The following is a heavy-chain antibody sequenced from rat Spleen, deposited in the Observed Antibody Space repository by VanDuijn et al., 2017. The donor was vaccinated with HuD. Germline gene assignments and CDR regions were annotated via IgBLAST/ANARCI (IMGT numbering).Heavy chain of an antibody. J-gene: IGHJ2*01. D-gene: IGHD1-10*01. CDR3: ATAYITRFDY. V-gene: IGHV5S10*01. Sequence: EVQLVESDGGLVQPGRSLKLSCAASGFTFSAYYMAWVRQAPTKGLEWVATINYDDSTIYYRDSVKGRFTISRDNAKTTLSLQMDSLRSEDTATYYCATAYITRFDYWGQGVMVTVST. CDR2: INYDDSTI. CDR1: GFTFSAYY.